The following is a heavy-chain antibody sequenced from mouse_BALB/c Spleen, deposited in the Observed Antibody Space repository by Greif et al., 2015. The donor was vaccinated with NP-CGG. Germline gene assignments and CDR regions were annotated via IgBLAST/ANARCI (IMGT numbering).Heavy chain of an antibody. J-gene: IGHJ2*01. CDR2: ISTYYGNT. CDR3: ARDYGFVVGTYFDY. CDR1: GYTFTDYA. D-gene: IGHD2-2*01. Sequence: VQLQQSGPELVRPGVSVKISCKGSGYTFTDYAMHWVKQSHAKSLEWIGVISTYYGNTNYNQRFKGKATMTVDKSSSPAYMELSRFTSEDSAIYYCARDYGFVVGTYFDYWVQGTTLTVSS. V-gene: IGHV1-67*01.